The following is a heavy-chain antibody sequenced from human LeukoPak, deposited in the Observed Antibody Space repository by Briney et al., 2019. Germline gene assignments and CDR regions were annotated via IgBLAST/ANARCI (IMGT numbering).Heavy chain of an antibody. CDR3: AREVVSLAGAWEPTGY. J-gene: IGHJ4*02. D-gene: IGHD2-2*01. V-gene: IGHV1/OR15-1*04. CDR2: INPNSGGT. Sequence: ASVKVSCKASGYIFTDYYMHWVRQAPGQELGWMGRINPNSGGTNYARKFQGRVTMTRDTSISTAYMELSRLRSDDTAVYYCAREVVSLAGAWEPTGYWGQGTLVTVSS. CDR1: GYIFTDYY.